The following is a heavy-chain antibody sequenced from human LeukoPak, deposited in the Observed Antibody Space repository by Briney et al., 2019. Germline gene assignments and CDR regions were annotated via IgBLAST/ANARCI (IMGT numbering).Heavy chain of an antibody. CDR3: ARHFYGDGYLVSKSNWFDP. J-gene: IGHJ5*02. CDR2: ICYSGST. D-gene: IGHD5-24*01. Sequence: SETLSLTCTVSGGSISSSSYYWGWIRQPPGKGLEWIGSICYSGSTYYNPSLKSRVTISVDTSKNQFSLKLSSVTAADTAVYYCARHFYGDGYLVSKSNWFDPWGQGTLVTVSS. CDR1: GGSISSSSYY. V-gene: IGHV4-39*01.